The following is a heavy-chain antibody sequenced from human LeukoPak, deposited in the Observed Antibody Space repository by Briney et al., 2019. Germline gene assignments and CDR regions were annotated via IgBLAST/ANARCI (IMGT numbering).Heavy chain of an antibody. Sequence: GGSLRLSCAASGFTFSSYSMNWVRQVPGKGLEWVSSISSSSSYIYYADSVKGRFTISRDNAKNSLYLQMNSLRAEDTAVYYCARDGVLWFGELRAFDIWGQGTMVTVSS. CDR3: ARDGVLWFGELRAFDI. V-gene: IGHV3-21*01. J-gene: IGHJ3*02. D-gene: IGHD3-10*01. CDR2: ISSSSSYI. CDR1: GFTFSSYS.